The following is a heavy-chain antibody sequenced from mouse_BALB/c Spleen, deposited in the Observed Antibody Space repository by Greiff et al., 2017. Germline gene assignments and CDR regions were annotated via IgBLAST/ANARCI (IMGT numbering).Heavy chain of an antibody. D-gene: IGHD4-1*01. CDR2: ISNGGGST. V-gene: IGHV5-12-2*01. Sequence: DVMLVESGGGLVQPGGSLKLSCAASGFTFSSYTMSWVRQTPEKRLEWVAYISNGGGSTYYPDTVKGRFTLSRDNAKNTLYLHMSSLKSEDTAMYYCARTELGRFAYWGQGTLVTVSA. CDR3: ARTELGRFAY. J-gene: IGHJ3*01. CDR1: GFTFSSYT.